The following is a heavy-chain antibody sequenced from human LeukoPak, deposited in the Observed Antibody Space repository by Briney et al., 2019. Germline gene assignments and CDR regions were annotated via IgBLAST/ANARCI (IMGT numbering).Heavy chain of an antibody. CDR2: ISSSSSTI. Sequence: QAGGSLRLSCAASGFTFSSYIMNWVRQAPGKGLEWVSYISSSSSTIYYADSVKGRFTISRDNAKNSLCLQMNSLRAEDTAVYYCARGLNYLVDYWGQGTLVTVSS. V-gene: IGHV3-48*04. CDR3: ARGLNYLVDY. CDR1: GFTFSSYI. J-gene: IGHJ4*02. D-gene: IGHD1-7*01.